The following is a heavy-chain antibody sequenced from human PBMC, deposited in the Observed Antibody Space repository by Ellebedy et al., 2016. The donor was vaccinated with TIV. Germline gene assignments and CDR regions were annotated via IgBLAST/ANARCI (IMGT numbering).Heavy chain of an antibody. CDR2: INGNGDST. Sequence: GESLKISCAASGFAFSGFAMSWVRQTPGKGLEWVSSINGNGDSTYYADSVKGRFTISRDNAKNQLFLQLTNLKAEDTAVYYCAQEPKYSPGWSFDYWGQGTLVAVSS. CDR3: AQEPKYSPGWSFDY. D-gene: IGHD6-19*01. J-gene: IGHJ4*02. V-gene: IGHV3-23*01. CDR1: GFAFSGFA.